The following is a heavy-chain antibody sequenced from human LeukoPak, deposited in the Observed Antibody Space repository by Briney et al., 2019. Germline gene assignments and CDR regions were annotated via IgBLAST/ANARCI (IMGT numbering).Heavy chain of an antibody. CDR2: INPSSGSI. V-gene: IGHV1-46*01. J-gene: IGHJ1*01. D-gene: IGHD3-22*01. CDR3: ASYSDSSGYYGYFHH. Sequence: ASVKVSCKASGYTFTSYYIHWVRQAPGQGLECMGLINPSSGSISYAQKFQGRVTMTRDTSTSTVYMEPSSLRSEDTAVYYCASYSDSSGYYGYFHHWGQGTLVTVSS. CDR1: GYTFTSYY.